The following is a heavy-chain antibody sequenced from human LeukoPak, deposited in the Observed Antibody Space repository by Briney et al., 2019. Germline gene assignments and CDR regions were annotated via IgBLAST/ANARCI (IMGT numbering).Heavy chain of an antibody. CDR3: ARGPDIAAAGTARYNWFDP. CDR1: GGTFSSYA. CDR2: IIPIFGTA. Sequence: GATVKVSCKASGGTFSSYAIGWVRQAPGQGLEWMGGIIPIFGTANYAQKFQGRVTITTDESTSTAYMELSSLRSEDTAVYYCARGPDIAAAGTARYNWFDPWGQGTLVTVSS. V-gene: IGHV1-69*05. J-gene: IGHJ5*02. D-gene: IGHD6-13*01.